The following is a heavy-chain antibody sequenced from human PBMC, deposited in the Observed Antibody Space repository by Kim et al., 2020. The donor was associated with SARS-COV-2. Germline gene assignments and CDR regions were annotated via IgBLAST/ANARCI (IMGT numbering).Heavy chain of an antibody. D-gene: IGHD1-26*01. CDR3: ARAGFSGSHTYFDE. CDR2: ISPSDGST. V-gene: IGHV1-46*01. Sequence: ASVKVSCKASGYTFTTYYMHWVRQAPGQGLDWVGIISPSDGSTIYAQKFQGRIIMTRDMSTSTVYMELSSLRSDDTAVYYCARAGFSGSHTYFDEWGQGT. J-gene: IGHJ4*02. CDR1: GYTFTTYY.